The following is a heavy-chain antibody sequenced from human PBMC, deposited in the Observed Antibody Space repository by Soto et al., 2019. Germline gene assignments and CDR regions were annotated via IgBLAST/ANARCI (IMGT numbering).Heavy chain of an antibody. CDR2: ISAYNGNT. D-gene: IGHD3-16*01. CDR3: ARGGTPIVY. CDR1: GYTFTNFG. J-gene: IGHJ4*02. Sequence: QVQLVQSGAEVKKPGASVKVSCKASGYTFTNFGISWVRQAPVQGLEWMGWISAYNGNTNYAQNFQGRVTMTTDTATRTAYMELRSLRSDETAVYYCARGGTPIVYWGQGTLVTVSS. V-gene: IGHV1-18*01.